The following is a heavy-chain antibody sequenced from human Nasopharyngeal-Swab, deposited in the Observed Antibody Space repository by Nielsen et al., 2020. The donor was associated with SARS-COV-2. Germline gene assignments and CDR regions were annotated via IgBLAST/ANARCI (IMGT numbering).Heavy chain of an antibody. J-gene: IGHJ4*02. CDR3: ARGDSSSSTGVDY. D-gene: IGHD6-6*01. Sequence: VRQAPGKGLEWVAVISYDGSNKYYADSVKGRFTISRDNSKNTLYLQMNSLRAEDTAVYYCARGDSSSSTGVDYWGQGTPVTVSS. CDR2: ISYDGSNK. V-gene: IGHV3-30-3*01.